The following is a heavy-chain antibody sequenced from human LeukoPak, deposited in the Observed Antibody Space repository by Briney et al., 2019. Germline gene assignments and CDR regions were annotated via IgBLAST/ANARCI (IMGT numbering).Heavy chain of an antibody. J-gene: IGHJ4*02. Sequence: GGSLRLSCAASGFTFSSYAMHWVRQAPGKGLEWVAVISYDGSNKYYADSVKGRFTISRDNSKNTLYLQMNSLRAEDTAVYYCAKDVTSGSYYGIEGYYFDYWGQGTLVTVSS. D-gene: IGHD1-26*01. V-gene: IGHV3-30-3*01. CDR1: GFTFSSYA. CDR2: ISYDGSNK. CDR3: AKDVTSGSYYGIEGYYFDY.